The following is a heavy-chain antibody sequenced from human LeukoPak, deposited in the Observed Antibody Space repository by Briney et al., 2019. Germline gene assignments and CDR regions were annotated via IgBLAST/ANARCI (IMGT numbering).Heavy chain of an antibody. Sequence: GGSLRLSCAASGFTFSSYEMNWVRQAPGKGLEWVSYISSSGSTKYYADSVKGRFTISRDDAKNSLYLQMNSLRAEDTAVYYCVGMGATGTKNQFDYWGQGTLVTVSS. CDR2: ISSSGSTK. V-gene: IGHV3-48*03. CDR3: VGMGATGTKNQFDY. J-gene: IGHJ4*02. D-gene: IGHD1-1*01. CDR1: GFTFSSYE.